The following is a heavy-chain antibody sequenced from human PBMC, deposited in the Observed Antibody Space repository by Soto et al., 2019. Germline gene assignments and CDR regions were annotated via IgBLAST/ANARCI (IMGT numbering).Heavy chain of an antibody. Sequence: GGSLRLSCAASEFTFRSYWMHWFRQSPGKGLVWVSRISGDGSSTTYADSVRGRFTISRDNAKNTVYLQMDSLRAEDTAVYYCAKGKISTTTYTSFDSWGQGTLVTVSS. CDR2: ISGDGSST. CDR3: AKGKISTTTYTSFDS. CDR1: EFTFRSYW. V-gene: IGHV3-74*01. J-gene: IGHJ5*01. D-gene: IGHD1-26*01.